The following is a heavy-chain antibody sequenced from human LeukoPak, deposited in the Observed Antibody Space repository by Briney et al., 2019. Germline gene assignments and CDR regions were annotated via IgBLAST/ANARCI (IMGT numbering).Heavy chain of an antibody. J-gene: IGHJ4*02. V-gene: IGHV3-66*01. CDR2: IYSGGST. D-gene: IGHD5-18*01. CDR1: GFTVSSNY. Sequence: GGSLRLSCAASGFTVSSNYMSWVRQAPGKGLEWVSVIYSGGSTYYADSVKGRFTISRDNSKNTLYLQMNSLRAEDTAVYYCARALQLWEYYFDYWGQGTLVTVSS. CDR3: ARALQLWEYYFDY.